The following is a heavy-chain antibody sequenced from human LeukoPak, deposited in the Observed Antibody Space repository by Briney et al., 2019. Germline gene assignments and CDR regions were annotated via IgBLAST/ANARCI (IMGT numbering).Heavy chain of an antibody. D-gene: IGHD3-16*01. V-gene: IGHV3-33*01. CDR2: IWDDGNNK. CDR3: ARKLWHRNDC. J-gene: IGHJ4*02. CDR1: GFSFSNHG. Sequence: GGSLRLSCAASGFSFSNHGMHWVRQAPGKRLEWVAVIWDDGNNKRYANSVNGRFTISRDNSENTLYLQMDGLTAEDTAMYYCARKLWHRNDCWGQGTLVTVSS.